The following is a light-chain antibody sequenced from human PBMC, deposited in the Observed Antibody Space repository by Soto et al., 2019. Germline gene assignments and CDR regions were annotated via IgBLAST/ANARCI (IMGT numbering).Light chain of an antibody. CDR1: TNDVGGYNY. Sequence: QSVLPQPASVSGSPGQSITISCTGTTNDVGGYNYVSWYQQHPGKAPKLLIFEVSSRPSGVSNRFSGSKSGNTASLTISALKAEDEADYFCTDYTGSTSRTHVVGTVNKVT. CDR3: TDYTGSTSRTHV. CDR2: EVS. J-gene: IGLJ1*01. V-gene: IGLV2-14*01.